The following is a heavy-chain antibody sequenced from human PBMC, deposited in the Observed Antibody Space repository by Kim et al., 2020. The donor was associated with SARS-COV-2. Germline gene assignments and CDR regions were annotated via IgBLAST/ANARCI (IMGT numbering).Heavy chain of an antibody. CDR2: VHYNGGT. J-gene: IGHJ4*02. V-gene: IGHV4-59*01. CDR1: GGSLSGYY. D-gene: IGHD5-12*01. Sequence: SETLSLTCSVSGGSLSGYYWGWVRQPPEKGLEWIGYVHYNGGTAYNPSVLGRVTLSVDTSKNQFSLRLSSVTAADPTVYCCARDSTSGYGTFQYWGQGTLVTVSS. CDR3: ARDSTSGYGTFQY.